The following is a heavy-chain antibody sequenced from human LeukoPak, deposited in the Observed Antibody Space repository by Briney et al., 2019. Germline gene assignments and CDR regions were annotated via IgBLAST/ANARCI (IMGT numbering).Heavy chain of an antibody. CDR2: ISSNGGST. V-gene: IGHV3-64D*09. J-gene: IGHJ4*02. CDR1: GFXFSSNA. CDR3: ASTYYYDSSGYYPFDY. D-gene: IGHD3-22*01. Sequence: GSLRLSCSASGFXFSSNAMHWVRQAPGKGLEYVSGISSNGGSTGYADSVKGRFTISRDNSKRTLFLQMSNLRAEDTAIYYCASTYYYDSSGYYPFDYWGQGTLVTVSS.